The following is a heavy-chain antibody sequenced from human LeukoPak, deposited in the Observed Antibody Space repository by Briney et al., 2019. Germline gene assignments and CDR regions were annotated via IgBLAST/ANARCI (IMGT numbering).Heavy chain of an antibody. V-gene: IGHV4-4*09. D-gene: IGHD3-10*01. CDR2: IYTSGSI. J-gene: IGHJ4*02. Sequence: PPETLSLTCTPSGGSTSSYSWSWIRPPPRGGLGWIGYIYTSGSINYNLSVKSRVTISVDTSKSQYSLKLSSVTAADTVVYYCARLGGGSGSYEGEYYFDCWGQGTLVTVSS. CDR3: ARLGGGSGSYEGEYYFDC. CDR1: GGSTSSYS.